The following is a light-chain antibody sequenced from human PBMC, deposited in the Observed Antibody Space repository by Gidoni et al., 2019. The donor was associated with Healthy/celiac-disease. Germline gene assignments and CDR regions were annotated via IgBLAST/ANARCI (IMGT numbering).Light chain of an antibody. V-gene: IGKV1-39*01. CDR1: QSISSY. CDR3: QQSYSTPIT. Sequence: DIQMTQSPSSLSASVGDRVTITCRASQSISSYLKWYQQKPGKATTLLIYAASSLQSGVPSRFSGSGSATDFIITISMLQPDYFATYYRQQSYSTPITFGQGTRLEIK. CDR2: AAS. J-gene: IGKJ5*01.